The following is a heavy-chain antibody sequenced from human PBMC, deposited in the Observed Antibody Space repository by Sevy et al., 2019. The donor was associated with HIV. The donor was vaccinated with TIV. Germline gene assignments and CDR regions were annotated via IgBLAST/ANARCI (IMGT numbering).Heavy chain of an antibody. CDR1: GYTFTGYY. D-gene: IGHD2-21*02. J-gene: IGHJ4*02. CDR3: ARDESYCGGACYPYSNFDY. V-gene: IGHV1-2*02. CDR2: INPNSGGT. Sequence: ASVKVSCKASGYTFTGYYMHWVRQAPGQGLEWMGWINPNSGGTNYAQKFQGRVTMTRETSISTAYMELSRLRSDDTAVYDCARDESYCGGACYPYSNFDYWGQGTLVTVSS.